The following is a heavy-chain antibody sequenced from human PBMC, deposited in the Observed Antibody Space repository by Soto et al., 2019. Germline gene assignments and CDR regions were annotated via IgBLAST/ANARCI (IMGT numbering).Heavy chain of an antibody. CDR2: IYYSGST. J-gene: IGHJ4*02. Sequence: SETLSLTCTVSGGSISSYYWSWIRQPPGKGLEWIGYIYYSGSTNYNPSLKSRVTISVDTSKNQFSLKLSSVTAADTAVYYCARGSSSVIPSYYFDYWGQGTLVTVSS. CDR3: ARGSSSVIPSYYFDY. CDR1: GGSISSYY. V-gene: IGHV4-59*01. D-gene: IGHD2-21*01.